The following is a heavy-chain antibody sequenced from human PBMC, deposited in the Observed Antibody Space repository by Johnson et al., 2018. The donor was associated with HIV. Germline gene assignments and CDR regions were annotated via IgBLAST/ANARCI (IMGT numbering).Heavy chain of an antibody. CDR3: ARDVVAFGECTAFDI. CDR2: INWNGGSK. CDR1: GFMFADYG. D-gene: IGHD3-10*01. V-gene: IGHV3-20*04. Sequence: VQLVESGGGVVRPGGSLRLSCAASGFMFADYGMSWVRQVPGKGLEWVSGINWNGGSKGYADSAKGRFTISRDNARNSLYLQMNRLRADDTALYYCARDVVAFGECTAFDIWGQGTRVTVSS. J-gene: IGHJ3*02.